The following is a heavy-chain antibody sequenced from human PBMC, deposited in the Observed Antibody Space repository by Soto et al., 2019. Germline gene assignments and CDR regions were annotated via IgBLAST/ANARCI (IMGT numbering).Heavy chain of an antibody. Sequence: QVQLVESGGGLVKPGGSLRLSCGASGFTFSDSFMSWIRQALGKGLEFVSYINRKSTYTSYAVSVRGRFTISRDNAKNSLYLQMNSLRVEDTAVYYCASGTYSADDVYDIWGQGTMVTVSS. CDR1: GFTFSDSF. CDR2: INRKSTYT. V-gene: IGHV3-11*06. D-gene: IGHD1-26*01. CDR3: ASGTYSADDVYDI. J-gene: IGHJ3*02.